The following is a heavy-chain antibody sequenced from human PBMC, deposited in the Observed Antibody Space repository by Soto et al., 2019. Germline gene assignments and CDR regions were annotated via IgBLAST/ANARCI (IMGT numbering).Heavy chain of an antibody. CDR3: ATRDTGRVY. D-gene: IGHD5-18*01. V-gene: IGHV4-4*02. CDR1: GVSISSHDW. CDR2: SHQSGNT. Sequence: QVQLQESGPGLVKPSGTLSLTCAVSGVSISSHDWWTWVRQPPGKGLEWIGESHQSGNTNYNSSLXSRVTISLDKSKNQFSLQLSSVTDADTAVYYCATRDTGRVYWGQGTLVTVSS. J-gene: IGHJ4*02.